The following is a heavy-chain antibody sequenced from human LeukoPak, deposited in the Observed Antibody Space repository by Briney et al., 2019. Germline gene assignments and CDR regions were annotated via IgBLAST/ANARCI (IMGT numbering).Heavy chain of an antibody. D-gene: IGHD2-15*01. V-gene: IGHV4-61*02. CDR1: GGSISGGSYY. Sequence: PSETLSLTCNVSGGSISGGSYYWSWIRQPAGRGLEWIGRIYTSGNTNYNPSLKSRVTISVDTSTNQFSLKLSYVTATDTAVYYCARELVAASHFFDYWGQGTLVTVSS. CDR2: IYTSGNT. CDR3: ARELVAASHFFDY. J-gene: IGHJ4*02.